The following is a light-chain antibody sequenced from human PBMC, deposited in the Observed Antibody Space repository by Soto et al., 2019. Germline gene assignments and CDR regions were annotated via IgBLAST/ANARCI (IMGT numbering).Light chain of an antibody. CDR2: AAS. V-gene: IGKV3-20*01. Sequence: EIVLTQSPATLSLSPGERATLSCRASQSVAANYFAWYQQKPRQAPRLLIYAASRRTTGIPDTCSSSGSWTDFTLPTTRLEHEDFALDYCQQYGHSPRTFGQGTRVEIK. CDR3: QQYGHSPRT. J-gene: IGKJ1*01. CDR1: QSVAANY.